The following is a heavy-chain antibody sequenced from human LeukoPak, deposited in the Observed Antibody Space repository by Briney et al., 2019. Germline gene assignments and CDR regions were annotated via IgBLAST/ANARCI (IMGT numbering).Heavy chain of an antibody. CDR2: IYSGGST. J-gene: IGHJ6*03. D-gene: IGHD3-10*01. Sequence: GGSLRLSCAASGFTVSSNYMSWVRQAPGKGLEWVSVIYSGGSTYYADSVKGRFTISRDNSKNTLCLQMNSLRAEDTAVYYCARETMVRGVISYYYYYMDVWGKGTTVTIPS. CDR1: GFTVSSNY. V-gene: IGHV3-66*01. CDR3: ARETMVRGVISYYYYYMDV.